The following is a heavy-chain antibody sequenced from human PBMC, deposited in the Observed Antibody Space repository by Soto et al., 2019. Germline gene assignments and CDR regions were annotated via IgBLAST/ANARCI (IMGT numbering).Heavy chain of an antibody. V-gene: IGHV3-33*01. J-gene: IGHJ6*02. CDR2: IWYDGSNK. D-gene: IGHD2-2*01. CDR3: ASDFLAAAISYYYYGMDV. Sequence: QVQLVESGGGVVQPGRSLRLSCAASGFTFSSYGMHWVRQAPGKGLGWVAVIWYDGSNKYYADSVKGRFTISRDNSKNTLYLQMNSLRAEDTAVYYCASDFLAAAISYYYYGMDVWRQGTTLTVSS. CDR1: GFTFSSYG.